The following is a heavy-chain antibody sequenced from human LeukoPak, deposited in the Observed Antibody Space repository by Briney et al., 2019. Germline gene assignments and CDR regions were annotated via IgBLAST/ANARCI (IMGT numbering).Heavy chain of an antibody. CDR3: ARDCSGGSCQFDS. CDR1: GVSIGTND. D-gene: IGHD2-15*01. V-gene: IGHV4-59*01. CDR2: IYYTGST. J-gene: IGHJ4*02. Sequence: SETLSLTCTVSGVSIGTNDWNWIRQPPGKGLEWLGYIYYTGSTSYNPSLKSRVPMSVDTSKNLSSLNLSSVPAADTAVYYCARDCSGGSCQFDSWGQGTLVSVSS.